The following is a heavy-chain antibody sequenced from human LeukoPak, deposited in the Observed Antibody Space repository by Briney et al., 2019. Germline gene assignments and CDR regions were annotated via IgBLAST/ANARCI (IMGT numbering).Heavy chain of an antibody. D-gene: IGHD3-22*01. CDR3: AKDYYYDPVDAFDV. V-gene: IGHV3-30-3*01. CDR2: ISYDGSNK. J-gene: IGHJ3*01. CDR1: GFTFSSYA. Sequence: GRSLRLSCAASGFTFSSYAMHWVRQAPGKGLEWVAVISYDGSNKYYADSVKGRFTISRDNSKNTLYLQMNSLRPEDTAVYYCAKDYYYDPVDAFDVWGQGTMVSVSS.